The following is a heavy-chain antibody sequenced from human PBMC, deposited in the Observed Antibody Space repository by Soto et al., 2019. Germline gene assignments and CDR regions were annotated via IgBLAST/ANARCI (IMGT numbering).Heavy chain of an antibody. V-gene: IGHV4-59*08. Sequence: SETLSLTCTVSGGSISSYYWSWIRQPPGKGLEWIGYIYYSGSTNYNPSLKSRVTISVDTSKNQFSLKLSSVTAADTAVYYCVGGYYYDSSGYYFDYWGQGTLVTVSS. CDR3: VGGYYYDSSGYYFDY. CDR1: GGSISSYY. CDR2: IYYSGST. J-gene: IGHJ4*02. D-gene: IGHD3-22*01.